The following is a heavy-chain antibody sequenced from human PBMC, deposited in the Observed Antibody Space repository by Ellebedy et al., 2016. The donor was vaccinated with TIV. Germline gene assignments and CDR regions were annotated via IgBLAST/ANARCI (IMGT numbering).Heavy chain of an antibody. Sequence: PGGSLRLSCAASGLSFSSYGMHLVRQAPGKGLEWVAFIRSDGSNQYYTDSVEGRFTISRDNSKNIVYLQTNSLRAEDTAVYYCARDRWPYFFDCWGQGTLVTVSS. CDR1: GLSFSSYG. J-gene: IGHJ4*02. CDR3: ARDRWPYFFDC. CDR2: IRSDGSNQ. D-gene: IGHD4-23*01. V-gene: IGHV3-30*02.